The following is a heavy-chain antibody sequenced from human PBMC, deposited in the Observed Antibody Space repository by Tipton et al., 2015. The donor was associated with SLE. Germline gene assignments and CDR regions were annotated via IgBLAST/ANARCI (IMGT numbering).Heavy chain of an antibody. V-gene: IGHV4-39*07. D-gene: IGHD2-2*02. Sequence: TLSLTCTISGGSVTSSSYYWGWIRQPPGKGLEWIGSMYYSGSTNYNPSLTSRVTISVDTSKTQFSLNLSSVTAADTAVYYCARTCSGTSCYRWYFDLWGRGTQVTVSS. CDR2: MYYSGST. CDR3: ARTCSGTSCYRWYFDL. J-gene: IGHJ2*01. CDR1: GGSVTSSSYY.